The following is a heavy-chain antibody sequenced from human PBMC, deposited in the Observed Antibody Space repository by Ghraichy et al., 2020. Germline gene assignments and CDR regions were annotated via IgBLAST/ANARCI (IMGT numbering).Heavy chain of an antibody. CDR2: MNPNSGNT. V-gene: IGHV1-8*01. J-gene: IGHJ6*02. CDR1: GYTFTSYD. Sequence: ASVKVSCKASGYTFTSYDINWVRQATGQGLEWMGWMNPNSGNTGYAQKFQGRVTMTRNTSISTAYMELSSLRSEDTAVYYCARAFIGGSSWYANYYYYGMDVWGQGTTVTVSS. D-gene: IGHD6-13*01. CDR3: ARAFIGGSSWYANYYYYGMDV.